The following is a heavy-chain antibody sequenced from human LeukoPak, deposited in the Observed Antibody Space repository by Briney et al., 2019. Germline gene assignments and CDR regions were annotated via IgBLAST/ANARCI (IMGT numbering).Heavy chain of an antibody. CDR1: GYTFTSYR. D-gene: IGHD1-1*01. Sequence: GASVKVSCKASGYTFTSYRIIWVRQAPGQGLALMGWISGYNGNTNYAQKLQGRVTMTTDTSTSTASMELRSLTSDDTAVYYRARLELQPRSWFDPWGQGTLVFVSS. CDR2: ISGYNGNT. CDR3: ARLELQPRSWFDP. V-gene: IGHV1-18*01. J-gene: IGHJ5*02.